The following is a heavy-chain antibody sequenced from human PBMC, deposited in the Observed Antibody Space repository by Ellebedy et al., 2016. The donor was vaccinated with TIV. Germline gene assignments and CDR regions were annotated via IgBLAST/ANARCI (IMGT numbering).Heavy chain of an antibody. Sequence: GESLKISCAASGFTFSSYAMYWVRQAPGKGLEWVAVISYDGSDQYYADSVRGRFTISRDNSENTLYLQMNSPRAEDTAVYFCARDQQTRYSGTSGGAFDIWGQGTMVTVSS. D-gene: IGHD1-26*01. V-gene: IGHV3-30*04. CDR3: ARDQQTRYSGTSGGAFDI. J-gene: IGHJ3*02. CDR1: GFTFSSYA. CDR2: ISYDGSDQ.